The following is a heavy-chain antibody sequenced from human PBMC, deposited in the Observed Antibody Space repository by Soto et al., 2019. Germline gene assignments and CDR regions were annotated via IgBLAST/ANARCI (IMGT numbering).Heavy chain of an antibody. CDR3: ASHRTFWPFDY. J-gene: IGHJ4*02. CDR2: ISYSDGS. Sequence: SETLSLTCTVSGGSISSRGSMSGRSFYWGWMRQPPGKGLEWIASISYSDGSFYNSPLKSRLTISVDTSKNQFSLSLRSVTAADTAVYYCASHRTFWPFDYWGQGTVVTVSS. V-gene: IGHV4-39*01. CDR1: GGSISSRGSMSGRSFY. D-gene: IGHD2-8*01.